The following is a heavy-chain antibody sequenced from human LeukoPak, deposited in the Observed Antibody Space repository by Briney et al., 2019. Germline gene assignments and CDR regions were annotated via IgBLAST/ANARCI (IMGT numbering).Heavy chain of an antibody. CDR2: IYYTGST. Sequence: SGTLSLTCTVSGGSISRDYWSWIRQPPGKGLEWIGYIYYTGSTNYNPSLKSRVTISVDTSKNQFSLKLSSVTAADTAVYYCARDRPGGSSLDYWGQGTLVTVSS. CDR1: GGSISRDY. CDR3: ARDRPGGSSLDY. D-gene: IGHD6-13*01. V-gene: IGHV4-59*01. J-gene: IGHJ4*02.